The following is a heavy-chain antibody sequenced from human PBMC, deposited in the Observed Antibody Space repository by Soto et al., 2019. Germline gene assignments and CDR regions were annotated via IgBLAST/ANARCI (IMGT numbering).Heavy chain of an antibody. D-gene: IGHD1-1*01. CDR1: GFTFSSYA. Sequence: WGSLRLSCAASGFTFSSYAMSWVRQAPGKGLEWVSGISGSGGNTYYADSVKGRFTISRDNSKNTLYMQMNSLRAEDTAVYYCAKSVRDNCDSHSDYWARGTLVTVSS. J-gene: IGHJ4*02. V-gene: IGHV3-23*01. CDR3: AKSVRDNCDSHSDY. CDR2: ISGSGGNT.